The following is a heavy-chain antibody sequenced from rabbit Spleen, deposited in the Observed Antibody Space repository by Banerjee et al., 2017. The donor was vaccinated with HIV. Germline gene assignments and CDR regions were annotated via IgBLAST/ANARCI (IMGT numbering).Heavy chain of an antibody. CDR2: IDAGNSGFT. CDR1: GVSFSSNVY. D-gene: IGHD1-1*01. V-gene: IGHV1S40*01. Sequence: QSLEESGGDLVKPGASLTLTCTASGVSFSSNVYMCWVRQAPGKGLEWIACIDAGNSGFTYHANWAKGRFTISRTSSTTVFLQMTSLTATDTATYFCARDLPDIIGWNFNLWGPGTLVTVS. CDR3: ARDLPDIIGWNFNL. J-gene: IGHJ4*01.